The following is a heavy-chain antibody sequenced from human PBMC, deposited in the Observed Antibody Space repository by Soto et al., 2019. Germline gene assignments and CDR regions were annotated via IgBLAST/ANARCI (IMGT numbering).Heavy chain of an antibody. CDR3: ARDSDYHGDYYYGMDV. V-gene: IGHV1-18*01. J-gene: IGHJ6*02. CDR2: ISAYNGNT. Sequence: GASVKVSCKASGYTFTSYGISWVRQAPGQGLEWMGWISAYNGNTNYAQKLQGRVTMTTDTSTSTAYMELRSLRSDDTAVYYCARDSDYHGDYYYGMDVWGQGTTVTVSS. D-gene: IGHD4-17*01. CDR1: GYTFTSYG.